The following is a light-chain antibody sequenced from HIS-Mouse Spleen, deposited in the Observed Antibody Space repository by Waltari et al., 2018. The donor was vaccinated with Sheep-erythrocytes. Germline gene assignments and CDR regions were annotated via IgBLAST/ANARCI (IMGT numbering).Light chain of an antibody. V-gene: IGKV1D-13*01. J-gene: IGKJ1*01. CDR3: QQFNNYPRT. CDR2: DAP. CDR1: QGISSA. Sequence: AIQLTQSPSSLSASVGDRVTITCRASQGISSALAWYQPNTGKAPKLLIYDAPRLESGVPARFSGSGSGTDVTLTISSLQPEDFATYYCQQFNNYPRTFGQGTKVEIK.